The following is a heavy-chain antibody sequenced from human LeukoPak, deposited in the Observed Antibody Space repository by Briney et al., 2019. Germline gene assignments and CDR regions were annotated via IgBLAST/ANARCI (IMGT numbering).Heavy chain of an antibody. CDR2: IRGNGDNT. CDR3: AKVRGYSYGHPIDY. D-gene: IGHD5-18*01. V-gene: IGHV3-23*01. Sequence: GGSLRLSCAASGFTFSSYAMSWVRQAPGKELEWVSAIRGNGDNTYYADSVKGRFTISRDNSKNTLYLQMNSLRAEDTAIFYCAKVRGYSYGHPIDYWGQGTLVTVSS. J-gene: IGHJ4*02. CDR1: GFTFSSYA.